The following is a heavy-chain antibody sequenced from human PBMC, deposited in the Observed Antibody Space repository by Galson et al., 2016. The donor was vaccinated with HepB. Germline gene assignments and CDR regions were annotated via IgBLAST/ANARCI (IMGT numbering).Heavy chain of an antibody. CDR2: SSGGGSK. V-gene: IGHV3-23*01. Sequence: SLRLSCAASGFTFSTYAVSWVRQAPGKGLEWVSASSGGGSKYYADSVKGRFTISRDNSKNTLYLRMNSLRVDDTAVYYCAKQRGHPFSSYYFDYWGQGALVTVSS. CDR3: AKQRGHPFSSYYFDY. J-gene: IGHJ4*02. D-gene: IGHD3-10*01. CDR1: GFTFSTYA.